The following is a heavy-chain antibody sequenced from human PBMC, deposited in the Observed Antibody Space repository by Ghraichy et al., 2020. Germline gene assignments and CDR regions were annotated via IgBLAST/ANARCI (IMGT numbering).Heavy chain of an antibody. J-gene: IGHJ6*02. CDR2: ISSGAVGT. D-gene: IGHD3-10*01. V-gene: IGHV3-23*01. CDR1: GFTFNKYA. CDR3: AKDLGLGSYFNYYYSGMDV. Sequence: GSLRLSCVASGFTFNKYAMTWVRQPPGKGLEWVSAISSGAVGTSYANSVKGRFTVSRDNSENTLYLQMNSLRAEDTAVYYCAKDLGLGSYFNYYYSGMDVWGQGTTVTVSS.